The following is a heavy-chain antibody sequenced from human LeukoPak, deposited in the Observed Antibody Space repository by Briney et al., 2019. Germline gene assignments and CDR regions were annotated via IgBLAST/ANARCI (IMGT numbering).Heavy chain of an antibody. J-gene: IGHJ4*02. V-gene: IGHV1-46*01. CDR3: ASALYCSSTSCYGGHDY. CDR1: GYTFTSYY. Sequence: ASVKVSCKASGYTFTSYYMYWVRQAPGQGLEWMGIINPSGGSTSYAQKFQGRVTMTRDTSTSTVYMELSSLRSEDTAVYYCASALYCSSTSCYGGHDYWGQGTLVTVSS. CDR2: INPSGGST. D-gene: IGHD2-2*01.